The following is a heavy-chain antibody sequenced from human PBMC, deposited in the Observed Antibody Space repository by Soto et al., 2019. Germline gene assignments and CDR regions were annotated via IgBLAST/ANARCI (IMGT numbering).Heavy chain of an antibody. J-gene: IGHJ4*02. CDR1: GYTFTSYY. CDR2: INPSGGST. CDR3: ARDLSITMGRGVIDY. V-gene: IGHV1-46*01. Sequence: QVQLVQSGAEVKKPGASVKVSCKASGYTFTSYYMHWVRQAPGQGLEWMGIINPSGGSTSYAQKFQGRVTMTRDTSTSTGYMELSSLRSEDTAVYYCARDLSITMGRGVIDYWGQGTVVTGAS. D-gene: IGHD3-10*01.